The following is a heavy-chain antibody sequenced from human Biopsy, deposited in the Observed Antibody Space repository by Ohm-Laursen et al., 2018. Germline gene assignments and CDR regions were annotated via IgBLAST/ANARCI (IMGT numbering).Heavy chain of an antibody. CDR1: GATFSNYA. Sequence: ASVKVSCKASGATFSNYAINWLRQAPGQGLEWMGGINAKTGDTNYAQKFQGRVTMTRDTSISTAYVDLSSLRSDDTAVYYCTRGGYYYDSLAYYYWFDPWGQGTLVTVSS. CDR3: TRGGYYYDSLAYYYWFDP. CDR2: INAKTGDT. D-gene: IGHD3-22*01. V-gene: IGHV1-2*02. J-gene: IGHJ5*02.